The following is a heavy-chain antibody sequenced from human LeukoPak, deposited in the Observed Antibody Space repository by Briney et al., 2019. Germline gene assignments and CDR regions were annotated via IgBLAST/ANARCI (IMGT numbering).Heavy chain of an antibody. CDR3: ARDDCSGGSCFYVY. Sequence: GGSLRLSCAASGFTFSSYAMYWVRQAPGKGLEWVAVISYAGSNKYYADSVKGRFTISRDNSKNMPYLQMNSLRAEDTAVYYCARDDCSGGSCFYVYWGQGTLVTVSS. CDR2: ISYAGSNK. V-gene: IGHV3-30-3*01. CDR1: GFTFSSYA. D-gene: IGHD2-15*01. J-gene: IGHJ4*02.